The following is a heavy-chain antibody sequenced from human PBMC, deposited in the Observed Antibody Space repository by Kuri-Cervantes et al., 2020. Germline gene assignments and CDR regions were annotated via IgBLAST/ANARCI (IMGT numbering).Heavy chain of an antibody. V-gene: IGHV1-46*02. CDR3: ARTWIQLWLGWFDP. CDR2: INPSGGST. D-gene: IGHD5-18*01. CDR1: GYTFNSSC. Sequence: ASVKVSCKASGYTFNSSCIYWVRQAPGQGLEWMGIINPSGGSTSYAQKFQGRVTMTRDTSTSTVYMELSSLRSEDTAVYYCARTWIQLWLGWFDPWGQGTLVTVSS. J-gene: IGHJ5*02.